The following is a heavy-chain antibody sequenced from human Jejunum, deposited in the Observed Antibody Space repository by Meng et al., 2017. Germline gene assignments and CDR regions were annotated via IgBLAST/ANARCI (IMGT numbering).Heavy chain of an antibody. V-gene: IGHV1-2*06. J-gene: IGHJ4*02. CDR2: INTNTGGT. Sequence: QVQMEQSGAEVRNPGASVKVSCRASGYTLNGLYMHWVRQAPGQGLEWMGRINTNTGGTNYAQNFKGSITLTRDTSTVYMEVNRLRSDDTAMYYCAGGSYDNYDYFYYWGRGTLVTVSS. CDR1: GYTLNGLY. D-gene: IGHD3-10*01. CDR3: AGGSYDNYDYFYY.